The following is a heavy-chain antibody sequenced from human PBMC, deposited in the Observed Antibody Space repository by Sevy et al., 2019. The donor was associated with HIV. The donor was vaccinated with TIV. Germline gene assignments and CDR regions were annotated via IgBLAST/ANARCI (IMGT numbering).Heavy chain of an antibody. J-gene: IGHJ4*02. CDR1: GFTFSIHS. D-gene: IGHD4-17*01. CDR3: ARSLYGDFYFDF. CDR2: ITTSSGTI. V-gene: IGHV3-48*02. Sequence: GGSLRLSCAASGFTFSIHSMNWVHQAPGKGLEWVSYITTSSGTIYYADSVKGRFTISRDNAKNSLYLQMNSLRDDDTAVYYCARSLYGDFYFDFWGQGTLVTVSS.